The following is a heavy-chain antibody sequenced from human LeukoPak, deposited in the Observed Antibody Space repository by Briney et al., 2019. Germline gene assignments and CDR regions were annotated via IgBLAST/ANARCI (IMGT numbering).Heavy chain of an antibody. CDR3: ARGSGHRPPNDY. D-gene: IGHD6-19*01. CDR2: INPNSGGT. CDR1: GYTFTGYY. Sequence: ASVKVSCKASGYTFTGYYMHWVRQAPGQGLEWMGWINPNSGGTNYAQKFQGRVTMTRDTSISTAYMELSGLRSDDTAVYYCARGSGHRPPNDYWGQGTLVTVSS. J-gene: IGHJ4*02. V-gene: IGHV1-2*02.